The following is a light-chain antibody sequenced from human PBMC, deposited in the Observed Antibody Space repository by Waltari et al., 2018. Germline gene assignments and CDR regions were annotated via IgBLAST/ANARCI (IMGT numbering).Light chain of an antibody. V-gene: IGLV3-21*04. CDR2: YDR. Sequence: SSVVTQPPSVSVAPGGTATITCGGDNIGTYRVHWYQQKAGQAPVLVIFYDRDRPSGIPDRFSGSNSGNTATLTISRVEAGDEARYYCHVWHPHVDPGVFGTGTEVTVL. CDR3: HVWHPHVDPGV. CDR1: NIGTYR. J-gene: IGLJ1*01.